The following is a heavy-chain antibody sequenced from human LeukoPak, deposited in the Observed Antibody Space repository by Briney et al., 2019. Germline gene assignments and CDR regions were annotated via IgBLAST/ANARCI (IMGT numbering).Heavy chain of an antibody. Sequence: PGGSLRLSCAASGFTFSSYEMNWVRQAPGKGLEWVSYISSSGSTIYYADSVKGRFTISRDNAKNSLYLQMNSLRAEDTAVYYCARASGWAAFDIWGQGTMVTVSS. D-gene: IGHD1-1*01. V-gene: IGHV3-48*03. CDR2: ISSSGSTI. CDR3: ARASGWAAFDI. J-gene: IGHJ3*02. CDR1: GFTFSSYE.